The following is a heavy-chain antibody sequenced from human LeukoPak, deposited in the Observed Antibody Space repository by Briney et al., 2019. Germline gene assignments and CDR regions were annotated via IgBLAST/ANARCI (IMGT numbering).Heavy chain of an antibody. Sequence: GGSLRLSCAASGFTFNAFWMSWVRQAPGKGPEWVAHIKENGNEQYYADSVEGRFTISRDNAKKSLCLQMNNLRVEDTAVYYCARGPGDFDASDIWGQGTMVTVSS. CDR2: IKENGNEQ. V-gene: IGHV3-7*01. CDR3: ARGPGDFDASDI. D-gene: IGHD1-14*01. J-gene: IGHJ3*02. CDR1: GFTFNAFW.